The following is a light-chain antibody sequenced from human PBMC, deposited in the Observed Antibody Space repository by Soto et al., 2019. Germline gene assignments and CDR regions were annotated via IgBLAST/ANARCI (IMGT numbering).Light chain of an antibody. CDR2: DVS. V-gene: IGLV2-14*01. CDR3: ISYTSSSTPVV. CDR1: SSDVGGYNY. J-gene: IGLJ2*01. Sequence: SALTQPASVSGSPGQSITISCTGTSSDVGGYNYVSWYQQHPGKAPKLMIYDVSNRPSGVSNRFSGSKSGNTASLTISGLQSEDEADYYCISYTSSSTPVVFGGGTKLTVL.